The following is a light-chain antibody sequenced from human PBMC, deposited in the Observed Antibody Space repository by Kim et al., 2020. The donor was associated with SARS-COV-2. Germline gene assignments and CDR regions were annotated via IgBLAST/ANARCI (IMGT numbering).Light chain of an antibody. Sequence: ALGQTVRITCQGDDLRRYYASWYQRKPGQAPVFVIYGKDNRPSGIPDRFSGSSSGNTASLTITGAQAEDEADYYCNSRDSSGNHVAFGGGTQLTVL. CDR3: NSRDSSGNHVA. J-gene: IGLJ2*01. CDR2: GKD. V-gene: IGLV3-19*01. CDR1: DLRRYY.